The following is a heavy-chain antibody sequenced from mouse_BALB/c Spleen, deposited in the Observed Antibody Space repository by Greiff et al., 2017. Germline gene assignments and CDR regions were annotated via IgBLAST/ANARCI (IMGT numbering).Heavy chain of an antibody. V-gene: IGHV1-4*01. Sequence: QVQLKESGAELARPGASVKMSCKASGYTFTSYTMHWVKQRPGQGLEWIGYINPSSGYTNYNQKFKDKATLTADKSSSTAYMQLSSLTSEDSAVYYCARWYGNPAWFAYWGQGTLVTVSA. CDR3: ARWYGNPAWFAY. J-gene: IGHJ3*01. CDR1: GYTFTSYT. D-gene: IGHD2-10*02. CDR2: INPSSGYT.